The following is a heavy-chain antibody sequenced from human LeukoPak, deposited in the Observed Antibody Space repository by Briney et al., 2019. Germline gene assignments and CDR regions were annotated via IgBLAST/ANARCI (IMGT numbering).Heavy chain of an antibody. CDR2: ISAYNGNT. Sequence: ASVKVSCKASGYTFTSYGISWVRQAPGQGLEWMGWISAYNGNTNYAQRLQGRVTMTTDTSTSTAYMELRSLRSDDTAVYYCTRDLGQWLLQGIFFDYWGQGTLVTVSS. D-gene: IGHD5-12*01. V-gene: IGHV1-18*01. CDR1: GYTFTSYG. CDR3: TRDLGQWLLQGIFFDY. J-gene: IGHJ4*02.